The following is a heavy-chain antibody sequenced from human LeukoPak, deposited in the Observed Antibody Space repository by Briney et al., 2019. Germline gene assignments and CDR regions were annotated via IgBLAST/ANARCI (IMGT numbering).Heavy chain of an antibody. V-gene: IGHV1-8*01. J-gene: IGHJ4*02. CDR2: MNPNSGNA. Sequence: ASVKVTCKASGYTFTSYDISWVRQATGQGLEWMGWMNPNSGNAGYAQRFQGRVTMTRNNSISTAYMELTSLRSEDTAVYYCGRPLQRGSWTQRALDYWGQGTLVTVSS. D-gene: IGHD3-10*01. CDR3: GRPLQRGSWTQRALDY. CDR1: GYTFTSYD.